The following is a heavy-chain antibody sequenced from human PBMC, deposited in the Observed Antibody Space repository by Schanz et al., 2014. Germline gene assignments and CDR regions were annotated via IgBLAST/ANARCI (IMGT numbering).Heavy chain of an antibody. CDR1: GFTFSVYW. V-gene: IGHV3-74*01. Sequence: EVQLVESGGGLVQPGGSLRLSCAASGFTFSVYWMHWVRQPPGEGLVSVSRISGDGTTTSYADSVKGRFTISRDNAKNTLYLQMYSLGAEDTAVYYCARATYYHVSGSYYGNFDSWGQGTLVTVSS. CDR3: ARATYYHVSGSYYGNFDS. D-gene: IGHD3-10*01. CDR2: ISGDGTTT. J-gene: IGHJ4*02.